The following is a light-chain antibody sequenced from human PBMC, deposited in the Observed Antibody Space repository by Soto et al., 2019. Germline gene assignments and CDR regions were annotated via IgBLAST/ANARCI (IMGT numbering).Light chain of an antibody. V-gene: IGLV1-40*01. CDR3: QSYDSSLSGYV. CDR2: DNF. CDR1: SSNIGAGYD. Sequence: QSVLTQPPSVSGAPGKRVAISCTGSSSNIGAGYDVHGYQQLPGTAPKLLIYDNFNRPSGVPDRFSGSKSGTSASLAITGLQAEEEADYYCQSYDSSLSGYVFGTVTKLTVL. J-gene: IGLJ1*01.